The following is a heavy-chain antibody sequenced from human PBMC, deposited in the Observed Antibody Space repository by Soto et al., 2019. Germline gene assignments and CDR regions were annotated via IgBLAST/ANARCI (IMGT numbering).Heavy chain of an antibody. CDR3: ARGGYYFYMDV. J-gene: IGHJ6*03. CDR2: IHHSGST. CDR1: GGSVTISNW. V-gene: IGHV4-4*02. Sequence: QVQLQESGPGLVKPSGTLSLTCAVSGGSVTISNWWSWVRQTPGKGLGWIGQIHHSGSTNNNPSLTSRVTISVDKSKNQFSLEIKSVTAADTAVYYCARGGYYFYMDVWGKGTTVTVSS. D-gene: IGHD1-26*01.